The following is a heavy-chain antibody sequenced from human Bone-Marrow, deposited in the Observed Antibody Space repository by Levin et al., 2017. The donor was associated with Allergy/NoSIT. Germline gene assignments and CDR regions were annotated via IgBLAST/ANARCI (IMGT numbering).Heavy chain of an antibody. Sequence: GGSLRLSCAASGFTFSSYWMSWVRQAPGKGLEWVANIKQDGSEKYYVDSVKGRFTISRDNAKNSLYLQMNSLRAEDTAVYYCARDGEVVTASSERPYWYFDLWGRGTLVTVSS. CDR2: IKQDGSEK. D-gene: IGHD2-21*02. CDR3: ARDGEVVTASSERPYWYFDL. V-gene: IGHV3-7*01. J-gene: IGHJ2*01. CDR1: GFTFSSYW.